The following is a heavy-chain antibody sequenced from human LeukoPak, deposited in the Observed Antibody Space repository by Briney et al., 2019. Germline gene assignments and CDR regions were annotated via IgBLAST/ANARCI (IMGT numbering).Heavy chain of an antibody. V-gene: IGHV3-23*01. Sequence: GGSLRLPCAASGFTFSGYGMSWVRQAPGKGLEWVSGISGRGDNTDYADSVKGRFTISRDNSKNTLYLQMNSLRAEDTAVYYCAKSDDYNDRYYFVSWGQGTLVTVSS. CDR1: GFTFSGYG. CDR3: AKSDDYNDRYYFVS. J-gene: IGHJ4*02. D-gene: IGHD5-24*01. CDR2: ISGRGDNT.